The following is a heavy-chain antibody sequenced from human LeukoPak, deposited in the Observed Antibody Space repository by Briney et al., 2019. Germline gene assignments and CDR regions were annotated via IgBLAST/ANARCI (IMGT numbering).Heavy chain of an antibody. CDR1: GFTFSSFD. V-gene: IGHV3-13*01. D-gene: IGHD1-1*01. J-gene: IGHJ6*03. CDR2: IGTGSDT. CDR3: ARGPPRGKYYYMDV. Sequence: GGSLRLSCAASGFTFSSFDMHWVRQPTGQGLEWVSTIGTGSDTYYPGSVESRFTLSRDNAKNSLYLQMNSLTAGDTAVYYCARGPPRGKYYYMDVWGKGTTVTVSS.